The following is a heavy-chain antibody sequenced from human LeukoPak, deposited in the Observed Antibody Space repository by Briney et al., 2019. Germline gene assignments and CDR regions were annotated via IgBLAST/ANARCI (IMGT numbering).Heavy chain of an antibody. V-gene: IGHV3-66*01. CDR1: GFTVSSNY. J-gene: IGHJ4*02. Sequence: PGGSLRLSCAASGFTVSSNYMSWVRQAPGKGLEWVSLIYTGGKSYYADSVKGRFTLSRVNSKNTVYLQMTSLRVEDTAMYYCATISDLLYYFDSWGQGTLVTVSS. CDR2: IYTGGKS. CDR3: ATISDLLYYFDS.